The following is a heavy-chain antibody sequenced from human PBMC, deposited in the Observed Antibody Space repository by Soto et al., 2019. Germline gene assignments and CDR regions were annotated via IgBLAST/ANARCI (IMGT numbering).Heavy chain of an antibody. CDR1: GYTFTSYA. J-gene: IGHJ5*02. CDR2: INAGNGNT. V-gene: IGHV1-3*01. CDR3: ARSLEAFVLVPAADFWSGYYRDYWLDP. Sequence: ASVKVSCKASGYTFTSYAMHWVRQAPGQRLEWMGWINAGNGNTKYSQKFQGRVTITRDTSASTAYMELSSLRSEDTAVYYCARSLEAFVLVPAADFWSGYYRDYWLDPWGQGTLVTVSS. D-gene: IGHD3-3*01.